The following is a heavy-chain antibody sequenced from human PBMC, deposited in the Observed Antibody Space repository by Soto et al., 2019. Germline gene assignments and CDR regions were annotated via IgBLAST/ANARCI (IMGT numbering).Heavy chain of an antibody. D-gene: IGHD6-13*01. CDR2: ISCYNGDT. V-gene: IGHV1-18*01. Sequence: QVHLVQSGAEVKKPGASVKVSCKTSGYTFTNYGISWVRQAPGQGPQWMGWISCYNGDTKYAQTLQGRVTMTTDTSTSTAYMELRSLRSDDTAVYYCARGGSTWSAEYYQHWGKGTVVIVS. J-gene: IGHJ1*01. CDR1: GYTFTNYG. CDR3: ARGGSTWSAEYYQH.